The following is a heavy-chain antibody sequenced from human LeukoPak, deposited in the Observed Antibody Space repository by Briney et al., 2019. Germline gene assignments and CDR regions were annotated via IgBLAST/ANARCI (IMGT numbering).Heavy chain of an antibody. V-gene: IGHV4-59*08. CDR3: ARQSQKDGITIFGG. Sequence: SESLSLTCAVSGCSISSYYWSWLRQPPGKGLEWMGYIYYSGSANYNPSLKSRVSRSVHTSKNQFSLKPSSVTAADTAVYDCARQSQKDGITIFGGGGQGTLVTVSS. CDR2: IYYSGSA. D-gene: IGHD3-3*01. CDR1: GCSISSYY. J-gene: IGHJ4*02.